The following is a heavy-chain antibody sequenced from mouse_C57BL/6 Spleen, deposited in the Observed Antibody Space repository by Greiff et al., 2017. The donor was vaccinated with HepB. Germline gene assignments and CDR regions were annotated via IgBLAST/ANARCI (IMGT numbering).Heavy chain of an antibody. V-gene: IGHV1-69*01. Sequence: QVQLQQPGAELVMPGASVKLSCKASGYTFTSYWMHWVKQRPGQGLEWIGEIDPSDSSTNYNQKFKGKSTLTVDKSSSTAYMQLSSLTSEDAAVYYCARTVVSTGDYFDCWGQGTTLTVAS. CDR1: GYTFTSYW. CDR2: IDPSDSST. D-gene: IGHD1-3*01. CDR3: ARTVVSTGDYFDC. J-gene: IGHJ2*01.